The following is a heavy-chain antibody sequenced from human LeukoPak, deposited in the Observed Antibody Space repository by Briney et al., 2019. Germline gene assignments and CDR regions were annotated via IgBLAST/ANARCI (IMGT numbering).Heavy chain of an antibody. V-gene: IGHV3-33*01. CDR2: IWYDGSDR. CDR3: ARDERACYFDY. J-gene: IGHJ4*02. Sequence: HPGRSLRLSCAASGFAFNTYGMHWVRQAPDKGLEWVAVIWYDGSDRYYADSVKGRFTISRDNSKNTLYLQMSSLRAEDTAVYYCARDERACYFDYWGQGTLVTVSS. CDR1: GFAFNTYG.